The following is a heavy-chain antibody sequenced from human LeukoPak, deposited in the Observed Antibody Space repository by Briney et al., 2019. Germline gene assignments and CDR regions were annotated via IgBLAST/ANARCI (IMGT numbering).Heavy chain of an antibody. V-gene: IGHV3-30*18. J-gene: IGHJ4*02. CDR2: ISYDGSNK. CDR3: AKDAAAGTRPYYSDY. D-gene: IGHD6-13*01. Sequence: GGSLRLSCAASGFTFSSYGMHWVRQAPGKGLGWVAVISYDGSNKYYADSVKGRFTISRDNSKNTLYLQMNSLRAEDTAVYYCAKDAAAGTRPYYSDYWGQGTLVTVSS. CDR1: GFTFSSYG.